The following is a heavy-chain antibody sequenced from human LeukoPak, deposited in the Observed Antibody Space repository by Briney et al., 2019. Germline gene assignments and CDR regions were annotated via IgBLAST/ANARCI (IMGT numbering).Heavy chain of an antibody. CDR1: GGSISSSSYY. D-gene: IGHD3-22*01. CDR3: AREFHNYYDSSGPIDY. V-gene: IGHV4-39*07. CDR2: TYYSGST. Sequence: PSETLSLTCTVSGGSISSSSYYWGWIRQPPGKGLEWIGSTYYSGSTYYNPSLKSRVTISVDTSKNQFSLKLSSVTAADTAVYYCAREFHNYYDSSGPIDYWGQGTLVTVSS. J-gene: IGHJ4*02.